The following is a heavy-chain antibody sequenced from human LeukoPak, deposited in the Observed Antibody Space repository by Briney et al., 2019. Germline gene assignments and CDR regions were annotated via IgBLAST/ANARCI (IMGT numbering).Heavy chain of an antibody. CDR2: ISAYNGNT. Sequence: ASVKVSCKASGYTFTSYGISWVRQAPGQGLEWMGWISAYNGNTNYAQKLQGRVTMTTDTSTSTACMELRSLRSDDTAVYYCARVHEQLGMDYWGQGTLVTVSS. CDR1: GYTFTSYG. J-gene: IGHJ4*02. D-gene: IGHD6-6*01. CDR3: ARVHEQLGMDY. V-gene: IGHV1-18*01.